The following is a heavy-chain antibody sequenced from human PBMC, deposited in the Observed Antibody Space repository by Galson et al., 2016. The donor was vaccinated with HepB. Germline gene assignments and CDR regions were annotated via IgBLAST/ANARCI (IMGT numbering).Heavy chain of an antibody. CDR1: GFIFSSYT. CDR3: ARDGSDGNDY. Sequence: SLRLSCATSGFIFSSYTMNWDRQAPGKGLEWVSSISSSSSTIYYADSVKGRFTISRDNAKNSLYLQMNSLRAEDTAVYYRARDGSDGNDYWGQGTLVTVSS. CDR2: ISSSSSTI. V-gene: IGHV3-48*01. D-gene: IGHD4-23*01. J-gene: IGHJ4*02.